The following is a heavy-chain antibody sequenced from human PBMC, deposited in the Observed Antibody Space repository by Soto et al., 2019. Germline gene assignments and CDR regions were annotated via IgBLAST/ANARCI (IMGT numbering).Heavy chain of an antibody. CDR1: GFPFSNAW. J-gene: IGHJ4*01. Sequence: EVQLVESGGGLVKPGGSLRLSCVASGFPFSNAWINWVRQVPGKGLEWVGRVKSKTDGGSSDYAAAVKGRFAVSRDDSRHIVYLLMPSLKIEDTGFYYCTSDSRTTLPEIRFDYWGHGTQVTVSS. CDR3: TSDSRTTLPEIRFDY. V-gene: IGHV3-15*07. CDR2: VKSKTDGGSS. D-gene: IGHD1-26*01.